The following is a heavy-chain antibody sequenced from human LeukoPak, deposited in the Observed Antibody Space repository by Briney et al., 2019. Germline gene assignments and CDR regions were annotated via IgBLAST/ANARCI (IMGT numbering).Heavy chain of an antibody. CDR1: GGSFSDYY. D-gene: IGHD3-10*01. V-gene: IGHV4-34*01. Sequence: SETLSLTCTVYGGSFSDYYWSWIRQPPGKGLEWIGEINHHGSTNYNPSLKSRLTISVATSKNQFSLNLSSVTAADTAVYYCAKGEQRFGSGTVSLYYLHLDVWGKRTTVTVSS. J-gene: IGHJ6*03. CDR2: INHHGST. CDR3: AKGEQRFGSGTVSLYYLHLDV.